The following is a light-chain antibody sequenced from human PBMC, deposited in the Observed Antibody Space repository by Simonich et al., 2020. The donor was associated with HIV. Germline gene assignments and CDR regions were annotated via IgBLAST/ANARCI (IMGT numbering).Light chain of an antibody. V-gene: IGKV1-5*03. CDR3: QHYNNYLYT. CDR1: QSMSSW. J-gene: IGKJ2*01. Sequence: DIQMTQSPSTLSASVGDRVIITCRASQSMSSWLAWYQQKPGKAPKLLIYKTSTLESGVPSRFSVSGSGTEFTLTISSLQPDDFATYYCQHYNNYLYTFGQGTKLEI. CDR2: KTS.